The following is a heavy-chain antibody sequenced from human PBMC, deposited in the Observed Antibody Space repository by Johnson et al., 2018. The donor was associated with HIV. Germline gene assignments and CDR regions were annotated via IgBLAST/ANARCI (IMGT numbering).Heavy chain of an antibody. V-gene: IGHV3-43*01. CDR3: GVADYGGPDAFDI. CDR2: ITWNGGST. Sequence: VHLVESGGVVVQPGGSLRLSCAASGFTFDDYTMHWVRQAPGKGLEWVSLITWNGGSTYYADFVKGRFTISRDNSKNSLYLQMNSLRTEDTALYYCGVADYGGPDAFDIWGQGTMVTVSS. CDR1: GFTFDDYT. D-gene: IGHD4-23*01. J-gene: IGHJ3*02.